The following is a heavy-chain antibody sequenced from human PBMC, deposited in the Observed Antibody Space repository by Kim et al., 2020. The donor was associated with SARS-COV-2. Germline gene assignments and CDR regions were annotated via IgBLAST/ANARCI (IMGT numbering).Heavy chain of an antibody. CDR3: ASLNTYGAWFNP. Sequence: SETLSLTCTVSGASISTTDYYWGWIRQPPGKGLEWIGTIHQSGSTFYDPSLKSRVTISVDTSKNHFSLKLKSVTAADTAVYYCASLNTYGAWFNPWGQGTLVTVSS. CDR1: GASISTTDYY. D-gene: IGHD3-16*01. J-gene: IGHJ5*02. CDR2: IHQSGST. V-gene: IGHV4-39*02.